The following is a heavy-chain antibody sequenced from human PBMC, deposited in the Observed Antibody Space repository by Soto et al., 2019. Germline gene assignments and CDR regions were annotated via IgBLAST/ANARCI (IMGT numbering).Heavy chain of an antibody. CDR2: LNPHSGNT. J-gene: IGHJ4*02. D-gene: IGHD6-6*01. CDR3: VRASEQIVPFENFDY. CDR1: GYTFTTHD. V-gene: IGHV1-8*01. Sequence: QVQLVQSGAEVKKPGASVKVSCKTSGYTFTTHDINWVRQATGQGLEWMGWLNPHSGNTGYAQKFQGRFTMTRDTSISTAYMEMSSLKAEDTAVYYCVRASEQIVPFENFDYWGQGTLVTVAS.